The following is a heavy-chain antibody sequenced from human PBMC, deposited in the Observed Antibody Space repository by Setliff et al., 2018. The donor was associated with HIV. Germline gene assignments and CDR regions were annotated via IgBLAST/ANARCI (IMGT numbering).Heavy chain of an antibody. CDR2: MSGSGHVI. Sequence: GGSLRLSCTASGLTFSEYYMAWIRQAPGKAPECISYMSGSGHVIQYSESVDGRFAISRDNAGNSLYLQMNTLRAEDSAVYYCARGLYESTSWYFFDIWGQGTLVTVSS. D-gene: IGHD3-22*01. V-gene: IGHV3-11*01. J-gene: IGHJ4*02. CDR1: GLTFSEYY. CDR3: ARGLYESTSWYFFDI.